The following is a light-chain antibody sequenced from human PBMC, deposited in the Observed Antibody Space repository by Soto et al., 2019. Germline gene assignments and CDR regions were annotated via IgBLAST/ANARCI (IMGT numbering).Light chain of an antibody. CDR3: QSYDSSPHVV. CDR1: SSNIGAGYD. CDR2: GNS. J-gene: IGLJ2*01. V-gene: IGLV1-40*01. Sequence: QPVLTQPPSVSGAPGQRVTISCTGSSSNIGAGYDVHWYQQLPGTAPKLLIYGNSNRPSGVPERFSGSKSGTSASLAITGLQAEDEADYYCQSYDSSPHVVFGGGTKLTVL.